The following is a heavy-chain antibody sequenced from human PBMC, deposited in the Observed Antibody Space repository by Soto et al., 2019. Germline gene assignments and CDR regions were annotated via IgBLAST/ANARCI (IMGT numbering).Heavy chain of an antibody. D-gene: IGHD3-10*01. CDR1: GYTFTTYS. Sequence: ASVKVSCEASGYTFTTYSLSWVRQAPGQGLEWMGWISGNDGNTNYAQKLQGRVTMTTDTSASTAYMEVRSLRSDDTAVYFCARQKGINNYYGMDVWGQGTTVTVSS. CDR3: ARQKGINNYYGMDV. J-gene: IGHJ6*02. V-gene: IGHV1-18*01. CDR2: ISGNDGNT.